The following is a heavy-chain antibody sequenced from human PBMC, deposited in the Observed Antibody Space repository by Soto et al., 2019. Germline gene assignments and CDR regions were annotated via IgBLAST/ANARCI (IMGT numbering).Heavy chain of an antibody. V-gene: IGHV3-74*01. CDR3: ARNPLVEAYYYGMDV. CDR2: INSDGSST. D-gene: IGHD2-8*02. Sequence: VGSLRLSCAASGFTFSSYWMHWVRQAPGKGLVWVSRINSDGSSTSYADSVKGRFTISRDNAKNTLYLQMNSLRAEDTAVYYCARNPLVEAYYYGMDVWGQGTTVTVSS. J-gene: IGHJ6*02. CDR1: GFTFSSYW.